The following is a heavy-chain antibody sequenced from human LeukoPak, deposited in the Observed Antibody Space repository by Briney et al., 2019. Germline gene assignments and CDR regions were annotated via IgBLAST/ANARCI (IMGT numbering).Heavy chain of an antibody. V-gene: IGHV3-53*01. J-gene: IGHJ4*02. CDR2: IYSGGST. CDR3: ATRQLGYCSSTSCSSPDY. Sequence: GGSLRLSCAASGFTVSSNYMSWVRQAPGKGLEWVSVIYSGGSTYYADSVKGRFTISRDNSKNTLYLQMNSLRAEDTAVYYCATRQLGYCSSTSCSSPDYWGQGTLVTVSS. D-gene: IGHD2-2*01. CDR1: GFTVSSNY.